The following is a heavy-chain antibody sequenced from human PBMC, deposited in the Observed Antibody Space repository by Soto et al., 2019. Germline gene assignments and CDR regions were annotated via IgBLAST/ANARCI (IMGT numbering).Heavy chain of an antibody. D-gene: IGHD1-7*01. CDR3: AGRDPGTSVDY. CDR1: GASFSSYDW. CDR2: IYRTGST. V-gene: IGHV4-4*02. Sequence: PSGTPSLTCAVSGASFSSYDWWAWVRQPPGRGLEWIGEIYRTGSTNYNPSLKSRVTISLDKSENQFSLKVTSLTAADTAVYYCAGRDPGTSVDYWGQGTLVTVSS. J-gene: IGHJ4*02.